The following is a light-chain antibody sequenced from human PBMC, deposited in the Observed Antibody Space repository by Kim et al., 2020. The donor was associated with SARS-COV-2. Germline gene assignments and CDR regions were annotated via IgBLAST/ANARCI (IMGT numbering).Light chain of an antibody. V-gene: IGKV3D-7*01. CDR3: QQDYNLPLT. CDR2: GAS. J-gene: IGKJ4*01. Sequence: PGERVILSCRASQSVSSSYLTWYQQKPGQAPRLLIYGASTRATGIPARFSGSGSGTDFTLTISSLQPEDFAVYYCQQDYNLPLTFGGGTKV. CDR1: QSVSSSY.